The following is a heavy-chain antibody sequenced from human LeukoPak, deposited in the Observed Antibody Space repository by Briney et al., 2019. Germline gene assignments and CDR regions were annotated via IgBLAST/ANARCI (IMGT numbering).Heavy chain of an antibody. CDR3: ARDWSYAVGAHAFDI. CDR1: GGSISSGSYY. V-gene: IGHV4-61*02. Sequence: SETLSLTCTVSGGSISSGSYYWSWIRQPAGKGLEWIGRIYTSGSTNYNPSLRSRVTISVDTSKNQFSLKLSSVTAADTAVYYCARDWSYAVGAHAFDIWGQGTMVTVSS. J-gene: IGHJ3*02. CDR2: IYTSGST. D-gene: IGHD6-19*01.